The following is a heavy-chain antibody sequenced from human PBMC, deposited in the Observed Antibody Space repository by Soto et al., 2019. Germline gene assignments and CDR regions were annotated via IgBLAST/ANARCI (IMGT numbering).Heavy chain of an antibody. V-gene: IGHV3-23*01. CDR2: ISGSGGST. Sequence: EVQLLESGGGLVQPGGSLRLSCAASGFTFSSYAMSWVRQAPGKGLEWVSAISGSGGSTYYADSVKGRFTISRDNSKNTLYLQMNSLRAEDTAVYYCAKDEVRGYYYDSSGYSVRIDYWGQGTLVTVSS. CDR3: AKDEVRGYYYDSSGYSVRIDY. D-gene: IGHD3-22*01. CDR1: GFTFSSYA. J-gene: IGHJ4*02.